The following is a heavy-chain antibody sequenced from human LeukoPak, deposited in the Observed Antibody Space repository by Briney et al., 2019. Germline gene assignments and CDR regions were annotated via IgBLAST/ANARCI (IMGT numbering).Heavy chain of an antibody. CDR1: GFTFSSYW. Sequence: GGSLRLSCAASGFTFSSYWMSWVRQAPGKGLEWVSYISSSDSTIYYADSVKGRFTISRDNAKNSLYLQMNSLRAEDTAVYYCASLGMYDILTGYENFDYWGQGTLVTVSS. CDR2: ISSSDSTI. D-gene: IGHD3-9*01. J-gene: IGHJ4*02. V-gene: IGHV3-48*04. CDR3: ASLGMYDILTGYENFDY.